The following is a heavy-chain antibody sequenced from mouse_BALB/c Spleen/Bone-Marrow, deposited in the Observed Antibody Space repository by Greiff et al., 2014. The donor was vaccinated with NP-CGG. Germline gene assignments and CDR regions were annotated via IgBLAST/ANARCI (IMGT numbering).Heavy chain of an antibody. CDR3: ARSGDSSGYGFAY. V-gene: IGHV1S56*01. CDR1: GFTFRSYD. D-gene: IGHD3-2*01. J-gene: IGHJ3*01. Sequence: VQLQQSGPELVKPGALVKISCKASGFTFRSYDINWVKQRPGQGLEWIGWIYPGDGSTKYNEKFKGKATLTADKSSSTAYMQLSSLTSDNSAVYSCARSGDSSGYGFAYWGQGTLVTVSA. CDR2: IYPGDGST.